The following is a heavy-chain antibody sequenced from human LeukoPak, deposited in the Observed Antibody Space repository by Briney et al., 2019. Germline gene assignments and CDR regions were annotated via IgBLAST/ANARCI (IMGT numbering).Heavy chain of an antibody. CDR2: ISYDGSNK. V-gene: IGHV3-30*18. CDR1: GFSISTKY. J-gene: IGHJ3*01. CDR3: AKDSIDIVATIIGDDAFDV. Sequence: GGSLRLSCAASGFSISTKYMSWVRQAPGEGLEWVAVISYDGSNKYYADSVKGRFTISRDNSKNTLYLQMNSLRAEDTAVYYCAKDSIDIVATIIGDDAFDVWGQGTMVTVSS. D-gene: IGHD5-12*01.